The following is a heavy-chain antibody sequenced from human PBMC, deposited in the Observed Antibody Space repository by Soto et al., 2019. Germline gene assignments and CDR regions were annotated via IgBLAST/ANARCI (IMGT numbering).Heavy chain of an antibody. J-gene: IGHJ4*02. CDR3: ARGLPRYFDWLLPFDY. Sequence: GASVKVSCKASGYTFTSYGISWVRQAPGQGLEWMGRISAYNGNTNYAQKLQGRVTMTTDTSTSTAYMELRSLRSDDTAVYYCARGLPRYFDWLLPFDYWGQGTLVTVSS. D-gene: IGHD3-9*01. CDR1: GYTFTSYG. CDR2: ISAYNGNT. V-gene: IGHV1-18*01.